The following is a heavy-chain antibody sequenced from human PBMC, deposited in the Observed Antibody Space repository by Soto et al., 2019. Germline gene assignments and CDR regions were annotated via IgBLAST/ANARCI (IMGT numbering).Heavy chain of an antibody. D-gene: IGHD5-12*01. CDR3: ARGTYSVATIRSYLHVWFDP. CDR1: GGSISISF. CDR2: IYYSGST. V-gene: IGHV4-59*01. Sequence: SETLYLTCTVSGGSISISFWAWIRQPPGKGLDWIGYIYYSGSTNYNPSLKSRVTISVDTSKNQFSLKLSSVTAADTAVYYCARGTYSVATIRSYLHVWFDPWGQGILVTVSS. J-gene: IGHJ5*02.